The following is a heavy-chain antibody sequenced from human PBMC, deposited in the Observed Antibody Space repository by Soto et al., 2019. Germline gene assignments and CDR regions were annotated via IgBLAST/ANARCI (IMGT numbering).Heavy chain of an antibody. CDR1: GYSFTSYW. V-gene: IGHV5-51*01. Sequence: PGESLKISCKGSGYSFTSYWIGWVRQMPGKGLEWMGIIYPGDSDTRYSPSFQGQVTISADKSISTAYLQWSSLKASDTAMYYCARHRIAVAGTGYYYYYGMDVWGQGTTVTVSS. CDR2: IYPGDSDT. D-gene: IGHD6-19*01. CDR3: ARHRIAVAGTGYYYYYGMDV. J-gene: IGHJ6*02.